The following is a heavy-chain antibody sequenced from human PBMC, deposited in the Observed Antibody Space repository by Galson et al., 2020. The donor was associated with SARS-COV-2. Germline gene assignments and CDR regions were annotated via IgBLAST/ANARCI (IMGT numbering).Heavy chain of an antibody. Sequence: SETLSLTCAVYGGSFSGYYWSWIRQPPEKGLEWIGEINHSGGTNYNPSLKSRVTISVDTSKNQFSLKLSSVTAPDTAVYYCARGQYGGNRYWYFDLWGRCTLVTVSS. D-gene: IGHD2-15*01. CDR1: GGSFSGYY. CDR3: ARGQYGGNRYWYFDL. J-gene: IGHJ2*01. V-gene: IGHV4-34*01. CDR2: INHSGGT.